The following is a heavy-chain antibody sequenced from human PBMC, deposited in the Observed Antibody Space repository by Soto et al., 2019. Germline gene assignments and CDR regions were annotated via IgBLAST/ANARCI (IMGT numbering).Heavy chain of an antibody. CDR1: GYTFTDYY. V-gene: IGHV1-2*02. J-gene: IGHJ4*02. Sequence: ASVKVSCKASGYTFTDYYMHWVRQAPGQGLEWMGWINANSGGTNYPQKFQGRVAMTRDTSISTAYMELSSLRSDDTAVYYCASGGSSNWPDFWGQGTLVTVSS. CDR3: ASGGSSNWPDF. D-gene: IGHD6-13*01. CDR2: INANSGGT.